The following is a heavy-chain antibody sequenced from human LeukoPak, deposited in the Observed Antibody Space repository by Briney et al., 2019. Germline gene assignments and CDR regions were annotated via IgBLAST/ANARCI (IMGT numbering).Heavy chain of an antibody. CDR2: INPSGGST. Sequence: GASVKVSCKASGYTFTSYYMHWVRQAPGQGLEWMGIINPSGGSTSYAQKFQGRVSMTRDMYISTAYMELSRLRSDDTAVYYCARAYRDSKYSGSYHYDYWGQGTLVTVSS. D-gene: IGHD1-26*01. CDR3: ARAYRDSKYSGSYHYDY. CDR1: GYTFTSYY. J-gene: IGHJ4*02. V-gene: IGHV1-46*01.